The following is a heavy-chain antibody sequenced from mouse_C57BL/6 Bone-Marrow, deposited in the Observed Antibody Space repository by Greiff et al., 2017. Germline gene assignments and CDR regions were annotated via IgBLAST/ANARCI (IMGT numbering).Heavy chain of an antibody. CDR2: IDPNSGGT. D-gene: IGHD2-1*01. Sequence: QVQLKQPGAELVKPGASVKLSCKASGYTFTSYWMHWVKQRPGRGLEWIGMIDPNSGGTKYNEKFKSKATLTVDKPSSTAYMNLNSLTSEDSAIFYSAITPNGNYARDYWAQGTSVTVSS. CDR3: AITPNGNYARDY. CDR1: GYTFTSYW. V-gene: IGHV1-72*01. J-gene: IGHJ4*01.